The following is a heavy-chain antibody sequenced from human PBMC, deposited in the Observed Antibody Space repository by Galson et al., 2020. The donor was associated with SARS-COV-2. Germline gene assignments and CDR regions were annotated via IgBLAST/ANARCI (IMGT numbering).Heavy chain of an antibody. CDR1: GHTFTYSG. CDR3: ARGTGGGRFDY. D-gene: IGHD1-26*01. J-gene: IGHJ4*02. V-gene: IGHV1-18*04. CDR2: ISTYNGNT. Sequence: ASVKVSCKASGHTFTYSGISWVRQAPGQGLEWLGWISTYNGNTNYAQNLQARLTMTTDTSTTTAYMELRSLRSDDAAVYYCARGTGGGRFDYWGQGTLVTVSS.